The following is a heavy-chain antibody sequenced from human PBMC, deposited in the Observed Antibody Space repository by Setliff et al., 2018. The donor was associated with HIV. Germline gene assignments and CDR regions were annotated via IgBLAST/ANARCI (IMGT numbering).Heavy chain of an antibody. D-gene: IGHD6-19*01. CDR3: ARGRPFRGAVAGPAHFEY. J-gene: IGHJ4*02. CDR1: GYTFTSYD. CDR2: MNPNRGNT. Sequence: GASVKVSCKASGYTFTSYDINWVRQATGQGLEWMGWMNPNRGNTVYAQKFQGRVTITRNTSINTAYMELSNLRSEDTAVYYCARGRPFRGAVAGPAHFEYWGQGTRVTVSS. V-gene: IGHV1-8*03.